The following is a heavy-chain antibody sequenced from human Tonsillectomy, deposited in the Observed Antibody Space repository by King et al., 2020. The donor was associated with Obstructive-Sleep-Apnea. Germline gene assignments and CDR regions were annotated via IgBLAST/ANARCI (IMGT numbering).Heavy chain of an antibody. D-gene: IGHD5-24*01. CDR1: GGSISSAGYY. J-gene: IGHJ3*01. CDR2: IYYSGGT. Sequence: QLQESGPGLVKPSQTLSLTCTVSGGSISSAGYYWSWIRQLPGKGLEWIGYIYYSGGTDYHPSLRSRLTISLDTSKTQFSLRLSSVTAADTAVYYCAREGSDAILFDGFDVWGQGTMVTVSS. CDR3: AREGSDAILFDGFDV. V-gene: IGHV4-31*03.